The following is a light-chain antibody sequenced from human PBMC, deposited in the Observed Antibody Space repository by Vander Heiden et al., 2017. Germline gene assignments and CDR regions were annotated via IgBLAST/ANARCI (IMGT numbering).Light chain of an antibody. V-gene: IGKV3-15*01. J-gene: IGKJ5*01. Sequence: EIVTTQSPATLSVSPGERATLSCRASQAISSNLAWYQQKPGQVPRLIIYGASTRATGIPARFTGSGSGTDFTLTISSLQSEDFAVYYCQQYNNWPPFTFGQGTQLDIK. CDR1: QAISSN. CDR2: GAS. CDR3: QQYNNWPPFT.